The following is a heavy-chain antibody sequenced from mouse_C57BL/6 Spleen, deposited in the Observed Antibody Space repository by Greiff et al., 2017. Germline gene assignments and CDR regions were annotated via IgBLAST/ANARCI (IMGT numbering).Heavy chain of an antibody. Sequence: VKLMESGAELARPGASVKLSCKASGYTFTSYGISWVKQRTGQGLEWIGEIYPRSGNTYYNEKFKGKATLTADKSSSTAYMELRSLTSEDSAVYFCAREGAQDYFDYWGQGTTLTVSS. V-gene: IGHV1-81*01. J-gene: IGHJ2*01. CDR2: IYPRSGNT. CDR3: AREGAQDYFDY. CDR1: GYTFTSYG.